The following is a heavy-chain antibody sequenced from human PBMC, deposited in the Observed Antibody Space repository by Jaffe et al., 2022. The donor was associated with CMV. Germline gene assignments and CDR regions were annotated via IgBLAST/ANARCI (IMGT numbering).Heavy chain of an antibody. J-gene: IGHJ1*01. CDR3: ASPSITYYYDSSGYYPEYFQH. V-gene: IGHV4-39*01. CDR1: GGSISSSSYY. D-gene: IGHD3-22*01. CDR2: IYYSGST. Sequence: QLQLQESGPGLVKPSETLSLTCTVSGGSISSSSYYWGWIRQPPGKGLEWIGSIYYSGSTYYNPSLKSRVTISVDTSKNQFSLKLSSVTAADTAVYYCASPSITYYYDSSGYYPEYFQHWGQGTLVTVSS.